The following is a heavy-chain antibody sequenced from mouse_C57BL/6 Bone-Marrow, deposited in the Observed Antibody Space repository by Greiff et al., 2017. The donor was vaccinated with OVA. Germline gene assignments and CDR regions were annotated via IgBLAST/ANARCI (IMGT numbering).Heavy chain of an antibody. J-gene: IGHJ2*01. CDR1: GYTFTSYW. D-gene: IGHD1-1*01. CDR2: IDPSDSYT. V-gene: IGHV1-69*01. Sequence: QVQLQQSGAELVMPGASVKLSCKASGYTFTSYWMHWVKQRPGQGLEWIGEIDPSDSYTNYNQKFKGKSTLTVDKSSSTAYMQLSSLTSEDSAVYYCARSPYYYGSSYFYFDYWGQGTTLTVSS. CDR3: ARSPYYYGSSYFYFDY.